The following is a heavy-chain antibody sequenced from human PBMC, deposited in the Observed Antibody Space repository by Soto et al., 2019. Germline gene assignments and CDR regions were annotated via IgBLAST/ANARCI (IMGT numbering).Heavy chain of an antibody. CDR2: IYSGGST. V-gene: IGHV3-66*01. CDR3: ARVALAADYYYYGMDV. J-gene: IGHJ6*02. D-gene: IGHD2-15*01. Sequence: GGSLRLSCAASGFTVSSNYMSWVRQAPGKGLEWVSVIYSGGSTYYADSVKGRFTISRDNSKNTLYLQMNSLRAEDTAVYYCARVALAADYYYYGMDVWGQGTTVTVSS. CDR1: GFTVSSNY.